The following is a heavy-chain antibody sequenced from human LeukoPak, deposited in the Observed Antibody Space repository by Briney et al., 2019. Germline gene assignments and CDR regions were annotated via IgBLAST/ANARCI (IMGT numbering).Heavy chain of an antibody. Sequence: SETLSLTCTVSGGSISSYYWSWIRQPPGKGLEWIGYIYYSGSTNYNPSLKSRVTISVDTSKNQFSLKLSSVTAADTAVYYCASMIIAAAGAVDPWGQGTLVTVSS. V-gene: IGHV4-59*01. D-gene: IGHD6-13*01. CDR3: ASMIIAAAGAVDP. CDR2: IYYSGST. J-gene: IGHJ5*02. CDR1: GGSISSYY.